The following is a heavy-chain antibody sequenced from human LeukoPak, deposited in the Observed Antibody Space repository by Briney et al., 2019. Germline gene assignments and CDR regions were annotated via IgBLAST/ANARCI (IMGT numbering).Heavy chain of an antibody. V-gene: IGHV4-34*01. D-gene: IGHD5-12*01. J-gene: IGHJ4*02. Sequence: PSETLSLTCAVYGGSFSGYYWSWIRQPPGKGLEWIGEINHSGSTNYNPSLKSRVTISVDTSKNQFSLKLSSVTAADTAVYYCASTKDIVATIDYWGQGTLVTVSS. CDR1: GGSFSGYY. CDR2: INHSGST. CDR3: ASTKDIVATIDY.